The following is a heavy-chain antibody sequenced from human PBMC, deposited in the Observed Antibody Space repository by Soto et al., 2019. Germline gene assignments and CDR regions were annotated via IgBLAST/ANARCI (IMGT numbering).Heavy chain of an antibody. D-gene: IGHD1-26*01. CDR1: GFTFSSYG. CDR2: IWYDGSNK. CDR3: ARDLGSYYGGGYYCGMDV. J-gene: IGHJ6*02. Sequence: QVQLVESGGGVXQXXXXXRLSCAASGFTFSSYGMHWVRQAPGKGLEWVAVIWYDGSNKYYADSVTGRFTISRDNSKNTLYLQMNSLRAEDTAVYYCARDLGSYYGGGYYCGMDVWGQGTTVTVSS. V-gene: IGHV3-33*01.